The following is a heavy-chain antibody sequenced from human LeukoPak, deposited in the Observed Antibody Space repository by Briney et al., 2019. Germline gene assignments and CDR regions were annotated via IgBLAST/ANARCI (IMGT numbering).Heavy chain of an antibody. D-gene: IGHD3-22*01. CDR3: ARDQGTIILGYFDY. CDR1: GGSISSYY. V-gene: IGHV4-59*12. J-gene: IGHJ4*02. CDR2: IHYSGST. Sequence: SETLSLTCTVSGGSISSYYWSWIRQPPGKGLEWIGYIHYSGSTNYNPSLKSRVTISVDMSKNQFSLKLSSVTAADTAVYYCARDQGTIILGYFDYWGQGTLVTVSS.